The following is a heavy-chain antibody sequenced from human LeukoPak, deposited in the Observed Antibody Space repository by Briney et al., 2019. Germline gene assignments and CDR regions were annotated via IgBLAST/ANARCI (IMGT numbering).Heavy chain of an antibody. CDR1: GGSTSSGDYY. J-gene: IGHJ5*02. CDR3: ARDHNWNWFDP. Sequence: SQTLSLTCTVSGGSTSSGDYYWSWIRQPPGKGLEWIGYIYYSGSTYYNPSLKSRVTISVDTSKNQFSLKLSSVTAADTAVYYCARDHNWNWFDPWGQGTLVTVSS. V-gene: IGHV4-30-4*08. D-gene: IGHD1-20*01. CDR2: IYYSGST.